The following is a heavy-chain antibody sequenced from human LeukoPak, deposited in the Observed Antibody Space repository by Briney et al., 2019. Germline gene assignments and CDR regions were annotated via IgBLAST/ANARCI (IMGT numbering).Heavy chain of an antibody. D-gene: IGHD3-10*01. Sequence: SETLSLTCTVSGSSISTYYWSWIRQPAGKGLEWIGRMYGSGSSNYNPTLRSRVSMSVDTSKNQISLNLNSVTAADTAMYYCARGIGSGKDYFDSWGQGTLVTVSS. CDR3: ARGIGSGKDYFDS. CDR1: GSSISTYY. V-gene: IGHV4-4*07. CDR2: MYGSGSS. J-gene: IGHJ4*02.